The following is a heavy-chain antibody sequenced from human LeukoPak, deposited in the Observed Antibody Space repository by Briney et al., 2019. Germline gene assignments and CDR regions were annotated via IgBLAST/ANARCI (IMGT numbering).Heavy chain of an antibody. D-gene: IGHD6-13*01. Sequence: GGSLRLSCAASGFTFSSYSMNWVRQAPGKGLEWVSSISSLSNYIYYEDSVKGRFTISRDNAKNSLYLQMNSLRAEDTAVYYCARVKAAAGVFDFWGQGTLVTVSS. V-gene: IGHV3-21*01. CDR1: GFTFSSYS. CDR3: ARVKAAAGVFDF. CDR2: ISSLSNYI. J-gene: IGHJ4*02.